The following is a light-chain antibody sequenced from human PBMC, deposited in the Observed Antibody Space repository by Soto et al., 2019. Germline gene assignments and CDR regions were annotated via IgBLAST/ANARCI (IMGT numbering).Light chain of an antibody. V-gene: IGLV2-8*01. CDR3: YSYAGNNRA. CDR1: SSDIGGYNY. Sequence: QSALTQPPSASGSPGQSVTISCTGTSSDIGGYNYVSWYQHHPGKAPKLMIYEVTKRPSGVPDRFSGSKSGNTASLTVSGLVAEDEADYYCYSYAGNNRAFGTGTKLTVL. J-gene: IGLJ1*01. CDR2: EVT.